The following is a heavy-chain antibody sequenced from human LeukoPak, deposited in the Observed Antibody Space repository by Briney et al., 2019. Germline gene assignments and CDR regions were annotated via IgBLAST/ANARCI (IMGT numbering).Heavy chain of an antibody. D-gene: IGHD2-15*01. CDR2: IRYDGSNK. V-gene: IGHV3-30*02. Sequence: PGGSLRLSCAASGFTFSSYGMHWVRQAPGKGLEWVAFIRYDGSNKYYADSVKGRFTISRDNSKNTLYLQMNSLTAEDTALYYCAKDNGGYEDIVVVVAATGGFDYWGQGALVTVSS. J-gene: IGHJ4*02. CDR1: GFTFSSYG. CDR3: AKDNGGYEDIVVVVAATGGFDY.